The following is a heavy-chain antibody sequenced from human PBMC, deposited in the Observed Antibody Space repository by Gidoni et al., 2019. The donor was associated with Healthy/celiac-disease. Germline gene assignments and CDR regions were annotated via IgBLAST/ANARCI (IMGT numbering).Heavy chain of an antibody. CDR3: ARIRAYYDFWSGPASYYYGMDV. D-gene: IGHD3-3*01. V-gene: IGHV2-26*01. CDR1: GFSLSNARMG. CDR2: IFSNDEK. Sequence: QVTLKESGPVLVKPTETLTLTCTVSGFSLSNARMGVSWIRQPPGKALEWLAHIFSNDEKSYSTSLKSRLTISKDTSKSQVVLTMTNMDPVDTATYYCARIRAYYDFWSGPASYYYGMDVWGQGTTVTVSS. J-gene: IGHJ6*02.